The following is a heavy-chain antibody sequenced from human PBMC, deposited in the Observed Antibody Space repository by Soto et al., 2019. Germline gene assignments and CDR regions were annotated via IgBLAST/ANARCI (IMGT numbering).Heavy chain of an antibody. CDR1: GYTYTGYY. CDR2: INPNSGGT. J-gene: IGHJ5*02. Sequence: QVPLVQSGAEVKKPGASVKVSCKASGYTYTGYYMHWVRQAPGQGLEWMGWINPNSGGTNYAQKFQGWVTMTRDTSISTAYMELSRLRSDDTAVYYCARDSGGGWPLDHNWFDPWGQGTLVTVSS. D-gene: IGHD6-19*01. V-gene: IGHV1-2*04. CDR3: ARDSGGGWPLDHNWFDP.